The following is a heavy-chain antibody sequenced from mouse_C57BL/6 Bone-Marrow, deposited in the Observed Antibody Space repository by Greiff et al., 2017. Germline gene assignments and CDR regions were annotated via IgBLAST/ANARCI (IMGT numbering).Heavy chain of an antibody. J-gene: IGHJ2*01. CDR2: INPSSGYP. V-gene: IGHV1-7*01. CDR3: ARGVSTVVRPLDY. CDR1: GYTFTSYW. D-gene: IGHD1-1*01. Sequence: VQLQESGAELAKPGASVKLSCKASGYTFTSYWMHWVKQRPGQGLEWIGYINPSSGYPKYNQKFKDKATLTADKSSSTAYMQLSSLTYEDSAVYYCARGVSTVVRPLDYWGQGTTLTVSS.